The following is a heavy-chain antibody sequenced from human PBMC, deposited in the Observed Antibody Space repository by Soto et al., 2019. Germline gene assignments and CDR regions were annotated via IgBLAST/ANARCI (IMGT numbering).Heavy chain of an antibody. CDR2: IIPIFGTA. J-gene: IGHJ5*02. V-gene: IGHV1-69*13. D-gene: IGHD6-13*01. Sequence: ASVKVSCKASGGTFSSYAISWVRQAPGQGLEWMGGIIPIFGTANYAQKFQGRVTITADESTSTAYMELSSLRSEDTAVYYCARDRQADIAALPDWFDPWGQGTLVTVSS. CDR3: ARDRQADIAALPDWFDP. CDR1: GGTFSSYA.